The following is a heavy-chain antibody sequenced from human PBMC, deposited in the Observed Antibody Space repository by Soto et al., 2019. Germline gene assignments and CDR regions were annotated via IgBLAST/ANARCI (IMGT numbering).Heavy chain of an antibody. J-gene: IGHJ6*03. V-gene: IGHV4-61*01. Sequence: SETLSLTCTVSGGSVSSGSYYWSWIRQPPGKGLEWIGYIYYSGSTYYSPSLKSRVTISVDASKNLFSLKLSSVTAADTAVYYCARTYVTDVVVVPASKDYMDVWGKGTTVTVSS. CDR1: GGSVSSGSYY. CDR2: IYYSGST. CDR3: ARTYVTDVVVVPASKDYMDV. D-gene: IGHD2-2*01.